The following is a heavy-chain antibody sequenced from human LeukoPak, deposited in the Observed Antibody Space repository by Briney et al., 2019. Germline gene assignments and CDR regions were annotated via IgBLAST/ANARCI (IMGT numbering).Heavy chain of an antibody. V-gene: IGHV3-30*04. CDR2: ISYDGSNK. J-gene: IGHJ3*02. CDR1: GFTFISYA. Sequence: PGRSLRLSCAASGFTFISYAMHWVRQAPGKGLEWVAVISYDGSNKYYADSVKGRFTISRDNSKNTLYLQMHSLRAEDTAVYYCARASMMGLTGAFDIWGQGTMVTVSS. D-gene: IGHD3-9*01. CDR3: ARASMMGLTGAFDI.